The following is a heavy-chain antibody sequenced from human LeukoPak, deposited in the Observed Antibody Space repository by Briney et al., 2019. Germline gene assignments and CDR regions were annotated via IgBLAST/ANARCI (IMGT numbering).Heavy chain of an antibody. CDR3: GKTDIYFNPIDY. V-gene: IGHV4-4*02. J-gene: IGHJ4*02. CDR1: GVSISTSEW. D-gene: IGHD3-9*01. Sequence: PSGTLSLTCAVSGVSISTSEWWIWVRQPPGQGLEWIGEIHRDGRTRYNPSLTSRVTMSMDYFKNQFSLNVRFVTAADTAIYYCGKTDIYFNPIDYWGPGSLVTVSS. CDR2: IHRDGRT.